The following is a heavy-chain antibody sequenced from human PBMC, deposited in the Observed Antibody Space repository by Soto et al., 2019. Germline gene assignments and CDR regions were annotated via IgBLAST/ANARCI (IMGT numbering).Heavy chain of an antibody. V-gene: IGHV3-53*01. Sequence: PVGSLRLSCAASGFTVSSNYMSWVRQAPGKGLEWVSVIYSGGSTYYADSVKGRFTISRGNSKNTLYLQMNSLRAEDTAVYYCARDVVTMVRGVMTDYWGQGTLVTVSS. CDR1: GFTVSSNY. CDR2: IYSGGST. D-gene: IGHD3-10*01. CDR3: ARDVVTMVRGVMTDY. J-gene: IGHJ4*02.